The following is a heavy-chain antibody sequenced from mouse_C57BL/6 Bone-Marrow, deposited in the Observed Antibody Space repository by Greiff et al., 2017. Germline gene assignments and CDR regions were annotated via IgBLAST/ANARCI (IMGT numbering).Heavy chain of an antibody. V-gene: IGHV14-1*01. Sequence: VQLKESGAELVRPGASVKLSCTASGFNITDYYMHWVKQRPEQGLEWIGRIDPEDGDTEYAPKFQGKATMTADTSSNTAYLQLSSLTAEDTAVYYCTTYSLWGKDYVDYWGQGTTLTVSS. CDR3: TTYSLWGKDYVDY. CDR2: IDPEDGDT. D-gene: IGHD1-1*02. J-gene: IGHJ2*01. CDR1: GFNITDYY.